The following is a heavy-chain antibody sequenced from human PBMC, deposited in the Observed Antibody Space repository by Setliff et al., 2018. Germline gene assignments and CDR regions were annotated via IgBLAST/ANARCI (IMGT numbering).Heavy chain of an antibody. CDR2: ISSSSTYI. Sequence: GGSLRLSCAASGFIFSSYSINWVRQAPGKGLEWVSSISSSSTYIYYTDSLKGRFTISRDNAKNTLYLQMNSLRAEDTAVYYCATLQQWPHYWGRGTLVTVS. CDR3: ATLQQWPHY. V-gene: IGHV3-21*01. D-gene: IGHD6-19*01. CDR1: GFIFSSYS. J-gene: IGHJ4*02.